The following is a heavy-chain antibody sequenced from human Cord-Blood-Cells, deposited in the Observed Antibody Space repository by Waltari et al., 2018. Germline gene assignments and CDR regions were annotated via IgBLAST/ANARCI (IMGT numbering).Heavy chain of an antibody. CDR2: MNPNSGNT. CDR1: GYTFTSYD. Sequence: QVQLVQSGAEVKKPGASVKVSCKASGYTFTSYDINWVRQATGQGLEWMGWMNPNSGNTCYAQKFQGRVTMTRNTSISTAYMGLSSLRSEDTAVYYCARVLRFLEWGDWFDPWGQGTLVTVSS. J-gene: IGHJ5*02. D-gene: IGHD3-3*01. CDR3: ARVLRFLEWGDWFDP. V-gene: IGHV1-8*01.